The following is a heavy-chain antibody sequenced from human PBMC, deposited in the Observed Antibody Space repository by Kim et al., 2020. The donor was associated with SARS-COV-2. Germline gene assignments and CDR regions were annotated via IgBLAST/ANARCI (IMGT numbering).Heavy chain of an antibody. D-gene: IGHD3-10*01. V-gene: IGHV4-59*01. CDR2: IYYSGIT. CDR3: ARVFGPSWFGELPPGYYYGMDV. Sequence: SETLSLTCTVSGGSIRSYYWSWIRQPPGKGLEWIAYIYYSGITNYSPSLKSRVTISVDTSKNQFSLKLSSVTAADTAMYYCARVFGPSWFGELPPGYYYGMDVWGQGTTVTVSS. CDR1: GGSIRSYY. J-gene: IGHJ6*02.